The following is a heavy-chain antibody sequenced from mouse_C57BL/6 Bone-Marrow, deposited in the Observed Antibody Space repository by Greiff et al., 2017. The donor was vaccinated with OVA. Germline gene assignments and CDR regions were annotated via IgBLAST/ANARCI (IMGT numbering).Heavy chain of an antibody. V-gene: IGHV1-15*01. CDR2: IDPETGGT. Sequence: QVQLQQSGAELVRPGASVTLSCKASGYTFTDYEMHWVKQTPVHGLEWIGAIDPETGGTAYNQKFKGKAILTADKSSSTAYMELRSLTSEDSAVYYCTRGGNYYGSSYGYFDYWGQGTTLTVSS. J-gene: IGHJ2*01. CDR1: GYTFTDYE. D-gene: IGHD1-1*01. CDR3: TRGGNYYGSSYGYFDY.